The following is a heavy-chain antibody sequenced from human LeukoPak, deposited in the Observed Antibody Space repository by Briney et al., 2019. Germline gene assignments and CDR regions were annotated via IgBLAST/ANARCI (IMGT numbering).Heavy chain of an antibody. CDR2: ISGSGGST. CDR3: ARDANYYDSSGYYYFDY. V-gene: IGHV3-23*01. J-gene: IGHJ4*02. Sequence: QSGGSLRLSCAASGFTFSSYAMSWVRQAPGKGLEWVSAISGSGGSTYYADSVKGRFTISRDNSKNTLYLQMNSLRAEDTAVYYCARDANYYDSSGYYYFDYWGQGTLVTVSS. D-gene: IGHD3-22*01. CDR1: GFTFSSYA.